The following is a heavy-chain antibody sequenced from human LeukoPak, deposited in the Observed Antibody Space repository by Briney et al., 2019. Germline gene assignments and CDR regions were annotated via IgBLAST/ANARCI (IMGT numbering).Heavy chain of an antibody. Sequence: PGGSPRLSCAASGFTFSSYWMHWVRQAPGKGLVWVSRINSDGSSTSYADSVRGRFCISRDNAKNTLYLQMNSLRAEDTAVYYCARGLSGYASSLGYWGQGTLVTVSA. CDR2: INSDGSST. D-gene: IGHD6-6*01. V-gene: IGHV3-74*01. CDR3: ARGLSGYASSLGY. J-gene: IGHJ4*02. CDR1: GFTFSSYW.